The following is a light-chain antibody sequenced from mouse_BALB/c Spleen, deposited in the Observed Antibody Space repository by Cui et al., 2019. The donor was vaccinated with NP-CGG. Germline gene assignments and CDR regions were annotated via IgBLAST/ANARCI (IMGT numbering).Light chain of an antibody. CDR3: ALWYSNHWV. Sequence: QDVVTQESALTTSPGETVTLTCRSSTGAVTTSNYANWVQEKPDHLFTGLIGGTNNRAPGVPARFSDSLIGDKAALTITGAQTEDEAIYFCALWYSNHWVFGGGTKLTVL. CDR1: TGAVTTSNY. CDR2: GTN. V-gene: IGLV1*01. J-gene: IGLJ1*01.